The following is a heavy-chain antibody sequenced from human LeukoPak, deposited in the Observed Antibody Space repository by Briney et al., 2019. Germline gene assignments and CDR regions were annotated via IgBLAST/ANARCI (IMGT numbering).Heavy chain of an antibody. CDR3: AKDLGSGGSCYYFDY. J-gene: IGHJ4*02. CDR2: ISGSGGST. Sequence: GGSLRLSCAASGFTFSSYAMSWVRQAPGKGLEWVSAISGSGGSTYYADSVKGRFTISRDNSKNTLYLQMNSLRAEDTAVYYCAKDLGSGGSCYYFDYWGQGTLVTVSS. CDR1: GFTFSSYA. D-gene: IGHD2-15*01. V-gene: IGHV3-23*01.